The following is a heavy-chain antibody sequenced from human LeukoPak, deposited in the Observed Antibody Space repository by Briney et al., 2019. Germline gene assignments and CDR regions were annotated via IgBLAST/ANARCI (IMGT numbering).Heavy chain of an antibody. V-gene: IGHV1-69*01. D-gene: IGHD2-2*01. CDR3: ARTCSGSSCYVIY. Sequence: SVKVSCKAFGGTFSSYAISWVRQAPGHGLEWWGGIIPIFGTANYAQKFQGRVTITADESTSTAYMELRSLRSDDTAAYYCARTCSGSSCYVIYWGQGTLLTVSS. J-gene: IGHJ4*02. CDR2: IIPIFGTA. CDR1: GGTFSSYA.